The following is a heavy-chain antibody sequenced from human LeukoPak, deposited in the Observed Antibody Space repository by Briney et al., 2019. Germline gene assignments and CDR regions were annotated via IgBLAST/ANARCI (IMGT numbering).Heavy chain of an antibody. D-gene: IGHD4-17*01. V-gene: IGHV3-23*01. J-gene: IGHJ4*02. Sequence: GGSLRLSCAASGFTFSSYAMNWVRQAPGKGLEWVSAISGSGGSTYYADSVKGRFTISRDNSKNTLYLQMNSLRAEDTAVYYCAKTEARKTDDYGDNLLGYWGQGTLVTVSS. CDR2: ISGSGGST. CDR1: GFTFSSYA. CDR3: AKTEARKTDDYGDNLLGY.